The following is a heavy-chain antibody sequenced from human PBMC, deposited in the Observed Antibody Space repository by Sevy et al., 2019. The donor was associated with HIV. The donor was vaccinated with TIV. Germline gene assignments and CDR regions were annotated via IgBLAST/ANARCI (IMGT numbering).Heavy chain of an antibody. Sequence: GGSLRLSCAASGFTFSSYAMHWVRQAPGKGLEWVAVISYDGSNKYYADSVKGRFTISRDNSKNTLYLQMNSLRAEDTAVYYCARKGDYYDRSGLRALLFDYWGQGTLVTVSS. CDR3: ARKGDYYDRSGLRALLFDY. CDR1: GFTFSSYA. D-gene: IGHD3-22*01. J-gene: IGHJ4*02. V-gene: IGHV3-30-3*01. CDR2: ISYDGSNK.